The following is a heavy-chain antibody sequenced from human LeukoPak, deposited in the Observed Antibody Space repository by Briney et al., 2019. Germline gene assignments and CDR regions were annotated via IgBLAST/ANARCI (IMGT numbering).Heavy chain of an antibody. CDR1: GGSISSYY. CDR3: ARDHYYYDSSGYYYASYFDY. Sequence: SETLSLTCTVSGGSISSYYWSWIRQPPGKGLEWIGDIYYSGSTNYNPSLKSRVTISVDTSKNQFSLKLSSVTAADTAVYYCARDHYYYDSSGYYYASYFDYWGQGTLVTVSS. CDR2: IYYSGST. J-gene: IGHJ4*02. D-gene: IGHD3-22*01. V-gene: IGHV4-59*01.